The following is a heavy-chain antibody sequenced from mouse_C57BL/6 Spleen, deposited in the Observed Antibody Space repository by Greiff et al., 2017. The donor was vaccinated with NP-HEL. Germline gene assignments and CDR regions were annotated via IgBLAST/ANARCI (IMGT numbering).Heavy chain of an antibody. V-gene: IGHV5-16*01. J-gene: IGHJ2*01. CDR2: INYDGSST. CDR1: GFTFSDYY. Sequence: EVMLVESEGGLVQPGSSMKLSCTASGFTFSDYYMAWVRQVPEKGLEWVANINYDGSSTYYLDSLKSRFIISRDNAKNILYLQMSSLKSEDTATYYCAREGVTTGYYFDYWGQGTTLTVSS. D-gene: IGHD2-2*01. CDR3: AREGVTTGYYFDY.